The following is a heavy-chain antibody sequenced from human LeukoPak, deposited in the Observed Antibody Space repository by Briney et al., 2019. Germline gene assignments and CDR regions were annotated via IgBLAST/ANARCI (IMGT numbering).Heavy chain of an antibody. D-gene: IGHD6-19*01. CDR2: ISGSGGST. CDR3: AKDLGGIAVAGTFY. J-gene: IGHJ4*02. V-gene: IGHV3-23*01. CDR1: GFTFSSYA. Sequence: PGGSLRLSCAASGFTFSSYAMSWVRQAPGKGLEWVSAISGSGGSTYYADSVKGRFTISRDNSKNTLYLQMNSLRAGDTAVYYCAKDLGGIAVAGTFYWGQGTLVTVSS.